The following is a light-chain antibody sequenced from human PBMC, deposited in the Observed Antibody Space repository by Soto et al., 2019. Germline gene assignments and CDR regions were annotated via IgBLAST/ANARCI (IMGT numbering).Light chain of an antibody. CDR1: QSIGTY. CDR2: GAS. CDR3: QQYGSSPTWT. V-gene: IGKV3-20*01. J-gene: IGKJ1*01. Sequence: EIVLTQSPATLSLSPGERATLSCRASQSIGTYLAWYQQKPGQAPRLLIHGASSRATGIPDRISGSGSGTDFTLTISRLEPEDFAVYYCQQYGSSPTWTFGQGTKVDIK.